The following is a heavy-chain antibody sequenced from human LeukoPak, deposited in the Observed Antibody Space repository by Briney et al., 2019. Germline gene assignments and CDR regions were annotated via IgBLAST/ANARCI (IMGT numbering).Heavy chain of an antibody. V-gene: IGHV4-4*02. CDR3: ARDPPYYDILTGYRYGMDV. CDR2: IYHSGST. CDR1: GGSISSSNW. Sequence: PSETLSLTCAVSGGSISSSNWWSWVRQPPGKGLEWIGEIYHSGSTNYNPSLKSRVTISVDKSKNQFSLKLSSVTAADTAVYYCARDPPYYDILTGYRYGMDVWGQGTRSPSP. J-gene: IGHJ6*02. D-gene: IGHD3-9*01.